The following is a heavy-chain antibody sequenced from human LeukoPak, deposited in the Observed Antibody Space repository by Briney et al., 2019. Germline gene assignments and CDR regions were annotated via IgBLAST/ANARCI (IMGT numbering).Heavy chain of an antibody. CDR2: IYHSGST. CDR3: ARLSDYGGILDAFDI. J-gene: IGHJ3*02. Sequence: TSQTLSLTCAVSGGSISSGGYSRSWIRQPPGKGLEWIGYIYHSGSTYYNPSLKSRVTISADRSKNQFSLKLSSVTAADTAVYYCARLSDYGGILDAFDIWGQGTMVTVSS. CDR1: GGSISSGGYS. D-gene: IGHD4-17*01. V-gene: IGHV4-30-2*01.